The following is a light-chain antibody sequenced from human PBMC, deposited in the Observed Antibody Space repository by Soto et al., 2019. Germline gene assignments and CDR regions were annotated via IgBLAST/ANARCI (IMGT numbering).Light chain of an antibody. Sequence: DIQMTQSPSTLSASVGDSITITCRASQTISSWLAWYRQKPGKAPKVLIYDASSLESGVPSRFSGSGFGTEFTLTITRLQPDDFATYYCQQYQSYSKTFGQGTKVDIK. CDR1: QTISSW. J-gene: IGKJ1*01. CDR3: QQYQSYSKT. CDR2: DAS. V-gene: IGKV1-5*01.